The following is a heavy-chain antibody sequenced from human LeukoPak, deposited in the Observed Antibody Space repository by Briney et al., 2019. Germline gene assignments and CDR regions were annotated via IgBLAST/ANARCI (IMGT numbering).Heavy chain of an antibody. J-gene: IGHJ5*01. Sequence: GGSLRLSCAASGFTFSSYDIHWVRQAPGKGLEWVAFIRYDGSNKYYADSVRGRFTISRDNSKNTLYLQMNSLGAEDTAVYYCAKGKSIVAPFSLDSWGQGTLVTVSS. V-gene: IGHV3-30*02. CDR2: IRYDGSNK. CDR3: AKGKSIVAPFSLDS. CDR1: GFTFSSYD. D-gene: IGHD6-6*01.